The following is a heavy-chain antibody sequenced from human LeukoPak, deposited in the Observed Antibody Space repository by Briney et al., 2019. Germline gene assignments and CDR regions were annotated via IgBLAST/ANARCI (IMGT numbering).Heavy chain of an antibody. Sequence: SETLSLTCTVSGGSISSSSYYWGWIRQLPGKGLEWIGSIYYSGSTYYNPSLKSRVTISVDTSKNQFSLKLSSVTAADTAIYYCARDGRAGSLFAYWGQGTLVTVSS. D-gene: IGHD6-19*01. J-gene: IGHJ4*02. CDR1: GGSISSSSYY. CDR2: IYYSGST. CDR3: ARDGRAGSLFAY. V-gene: IGHV4-39*07.